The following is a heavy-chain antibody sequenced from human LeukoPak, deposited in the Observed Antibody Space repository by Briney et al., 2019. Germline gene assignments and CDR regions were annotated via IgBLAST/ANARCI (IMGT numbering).Heavy chain of an antibody. CDR1: GFTFRGSA. V-gene: IGHV3-73*01. Sequence: GGSLRLSCAASGFTFRGSAMHWVRQASGKGLEWVGRIRSKANSYATAYAASVKGRFTISRDDSKNTAYLQMNSLKTEDTAVYYCNSFFYDSSGYALDYWGQGTLVTVSS. CDR3: NSFFYDSSGYALDY. CDR2: IRSKANSYAT. D-gene: IGHD3-22*01. J-gene: IGHJ4*02.